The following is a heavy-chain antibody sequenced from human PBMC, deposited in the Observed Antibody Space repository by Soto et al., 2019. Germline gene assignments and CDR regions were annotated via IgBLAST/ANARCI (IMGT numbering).Heavy chain of an antibody. CDR3: VRTTVPTGRVYFDY. Sequence: PSETLSLTCSVSGYSISRGYYWGWIRQPPGKDLEWLGSVFHGGNTYDNPSLKSPVTISLDTSKNQFSLRLASVTAADTALYYWVRTTVPTGRVYFDYWGQGILVTVSS. V-gene: IGHV4-38-2*01. J-gene: IGHJ4*02. CDR2: VFHGGNT. D-gene: IGHD4-17*01. CDR1: GYSISRGYY.